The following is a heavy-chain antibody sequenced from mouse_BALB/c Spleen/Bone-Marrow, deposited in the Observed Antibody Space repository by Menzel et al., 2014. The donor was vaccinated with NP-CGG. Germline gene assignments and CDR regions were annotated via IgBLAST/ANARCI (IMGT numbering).Heavy chain of an antibody. CDR2: INPSNGRT. V-gene: IGHV1S81*02. CDR1: VYTFTSYW. D-gene: IGHD4-1*02. CDR3: TSPQLGRDY. Sequence: PGSEVVKPGPSVKLPCKASVYTFTSYWMYWVKQRPVQGLGWIGEINPSNGRTDYNEKFKTKATLTVDSSSSTAYMQLSSLTSEDSAVYYCTSPQLGRDYWGQGTTLTVSS. J-gene: IGHJ2*01.